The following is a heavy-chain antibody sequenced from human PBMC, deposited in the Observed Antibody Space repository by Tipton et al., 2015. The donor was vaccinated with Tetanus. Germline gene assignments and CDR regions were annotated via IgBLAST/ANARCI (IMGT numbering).Heavy chain of an antibody. CDR3: ARDRGDYIYYGMDV. J-gene: IGHJ6*02. D-gene: IGHD3-22*01. V-gene: IGHV1-2*02. CDR2: IDPNSGHT. CDR1: GYTFSGYY. Sequence: QLVQSGAEVKKPGASVKVSCKASGYTFSGYYLYWVRQAPGQGLEWMGWIDPNSGHTNFAQNFQGRVTRTRDTSISTAYMELSRRRSDDTAVYFCARDRGDYIYYGMDVWGPGTTVTVSS.